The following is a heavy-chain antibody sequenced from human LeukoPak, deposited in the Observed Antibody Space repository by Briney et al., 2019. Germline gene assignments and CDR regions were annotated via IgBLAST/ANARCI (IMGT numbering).Heavy chain of an antibody. CDR3: ASPIAAAGTNDY. CDR1: GFTFSSYT. V-gene: IGHV3-23*01. J-gene: IGHJ4*02. D-gene: IGHD6-13*01. Sequence: GGSLRLSCAASGFTFSSYTMSWVRQAPGKGLEWVSTITTSDGNTYYADSVKGRFTVSRDNAKNSLYLQMNSLRAEDTAVYYCASPIAAAGTNDYWGQGTLVTVSS. CDR2: ITTSDGNT.